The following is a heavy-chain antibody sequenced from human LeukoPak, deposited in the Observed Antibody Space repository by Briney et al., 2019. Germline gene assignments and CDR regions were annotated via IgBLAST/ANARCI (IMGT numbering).Heavy chain of an antibody. D-gene: IGHD2-15*01. CDR1: GFSFISHY. Sequence: GGSLLPSSAASGFSFISHYMHWVRQAPGKGLEWVANIKEDSSEKNSADSVKGRFTISRDNAKTSVYLQMSSLRAEDTAVYYCSRGANWVDFDTWGQGTMVTVSS. J-gene: IGHJ3*02. V-gene: IGHV3-7*04. CDR2: IKEDSSEK. CDR3: SRGANWVDFDT.